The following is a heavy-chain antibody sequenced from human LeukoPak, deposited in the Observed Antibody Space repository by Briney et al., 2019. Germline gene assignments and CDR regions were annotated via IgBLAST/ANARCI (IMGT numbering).Heavy chain of an antibody. CDR3: ARTRSRGVAIDAFDI. D-gene: IGHD3-3*01. CDR1: GFTFSSYA. V-gene: IGHV3-23*01. J-gene: IGHJ3*02. CDR2: ISGSGGST. Sequence: GGSLRLSCAASGFTFSSYAMSWVRQAPGKGLEWVSAISGSGGSTYYADSVKGRFTISRDNSKNTLYLQMNSLRAEDTAVYYCARTRSRGVAIDAFDIWGQGTMVTVSS.